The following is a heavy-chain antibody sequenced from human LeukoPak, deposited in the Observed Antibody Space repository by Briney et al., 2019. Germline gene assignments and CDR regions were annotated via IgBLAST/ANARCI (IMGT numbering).Heavy chain of an antibody. V-gene: IGHV4-34*01. D-gene: IGHD6-13*01. Sequence: SETLSLTCAVYGGSFSGYYWSWIRQPPGKGLEWIGEINHSGSTNYNPSLKSRVTISVDTSKNQFSLKLSSVTAADTAVYYCARGPLEQQLGAYFDYWGQGTPVTVSS. J-gene: IGHJ4*02. CDR3: ARGPLEQQLGAYFDY. CDR2: INHSGST. CDR1: GGSFSGYY.